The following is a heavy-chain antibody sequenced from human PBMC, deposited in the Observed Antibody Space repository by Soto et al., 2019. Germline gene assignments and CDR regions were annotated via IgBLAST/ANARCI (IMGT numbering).Heavy chain of an antibody. CDR3: ARDVDIVATTTGY. CDR1: GYTFTSYA. V-gene: IGHV1-3*01. D-gene: IGHD5-12*01. CDR2: INAGNGNT. J-gene: IGHJ4*02. Sequence: SVKVSCKASGYTFTSYAMHWVRQAPVQRLEWMGWINAGNGNTKYSQKFQGRVTITRDTSASTAYMELSSLRSEDTAVYYCARDVDIVATTTGYWGQGTLVTVSS.